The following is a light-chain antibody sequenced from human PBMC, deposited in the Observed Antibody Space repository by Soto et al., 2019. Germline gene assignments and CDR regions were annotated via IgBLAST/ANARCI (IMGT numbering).Light chain of an antibody. CDR1: SSDVGSYNL. Sequence: QSVLTQPASVSGSPGQSITISCTGTSSDVGSYNLVSWYQHHPGKAPKLMIYEGSKRPSGVSNRFSGSKSGNTASLTISGLQADDEADYYCCSYAGSSTVIFGGGTKVTVL. J-gene: IGLJ2*01. CDR3: CSYAGSSTVI. CDR2: EGS. V-gene: IGLV2-23*01.